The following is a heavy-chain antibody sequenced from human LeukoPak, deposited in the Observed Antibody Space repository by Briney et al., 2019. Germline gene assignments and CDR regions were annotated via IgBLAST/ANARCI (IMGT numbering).Heavy chain of an antibody. J-gene: IGHJ6*03. CDR3: ARLTYYARYYMDV. CDR1: GYTFTSYW. CDR2: IHPGDSDT. Sequence: GESLKISCKGSGYTFTSYWIGWVRQVPGKGLEWMGIIHPGDSDTTYSPSFQGQVTTSADKSIGIAYLQWSSLKASDTAMYYCARLTYYARYYMDVWGKGTTVTVSS. D-gene: IGHD3-3*01. V-gene: IGHV5-51*01.